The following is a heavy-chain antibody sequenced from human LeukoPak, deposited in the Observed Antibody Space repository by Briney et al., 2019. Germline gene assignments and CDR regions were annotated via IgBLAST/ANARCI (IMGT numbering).Heavy chain of an antibody. D-gene: IGHD3-3*01. V-gene: IGHV3-23*01. Sequence: PGGSLRLSCAASGFTFSSYAMSWVRQAPGKGLEWVSAISGSGGSTYYADSVKGRFTISRDNSKNTLYLQMNSLRAEDTAVYYCAKETYYDFWSGSPNWFDPWGQGTLVTVSS. CDR1: GFTFSSYA. J-gene: IGHJ5*02. CDR3: AKETYYDFWSGSPNWFDP. CDR2: ISGSGGST.